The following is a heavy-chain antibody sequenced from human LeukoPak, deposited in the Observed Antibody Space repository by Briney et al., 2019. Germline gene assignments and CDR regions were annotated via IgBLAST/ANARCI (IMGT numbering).Heavy chain of an antibody. D-gene: IGHD6-13*01. CDR1: GGSFSGYY. J-gene: IGHJ4*02. V-gene: IGHV4-34*01. CDR3: ATDSSSLDRSNDY. CDR2: INHSGST. Sequence: SETLSLTCAVYGGSFSGYYWSWIRQPPGKGLEWSGEINHSGSTNYNPSLKSRVTISVDTSKNQFSLKLSSVTAADTAVYYCATDSSSLDRSNDYWGQGTLVTVSS.